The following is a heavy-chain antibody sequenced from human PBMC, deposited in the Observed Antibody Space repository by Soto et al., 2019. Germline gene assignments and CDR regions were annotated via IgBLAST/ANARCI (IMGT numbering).Heavy chain of an antibody. D-gene: IGHD3-9*01. J-gene: IGHJ6*03. CDR1: GFTFSSYG. CDR3: ANTPERSYYDILTGYYGDYYYYYMDV. V-gene: IGHV3-30*18. Sequence: GGSLRLSCAASGFTFSSYGMHWVRQAPGKGLEWVAVISYDGSNKYYADSVKGRFTISRDNSKNTLYLQMNSLRAEDTAVYYCANTPERSYYDILTGYYGDYYYYYMDVWGKGTTVTVSS. CDR2: ISYDGSNK.